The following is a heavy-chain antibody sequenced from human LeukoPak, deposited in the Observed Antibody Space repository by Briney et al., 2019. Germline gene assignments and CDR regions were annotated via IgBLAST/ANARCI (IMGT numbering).Heavy chain of an antibody. CDR2: IYSGGST. V-gene: IGHV3-66*04. CDR1: GFTVSSNY. Sequence: GGSLRLSCAASGFTVSSNYMSWVRQAPGKGLEWVSVIYSGGSTYYADSVKGRFTISRDNSKNTLYLQMNSLRAEDTAVYYCARLFGGVTTFDYWGQGALVTVSS. CDR3: ARLFGGVTTFDY. J-gene: IGHJ4*02. D-gene: IGHD2-8*02.